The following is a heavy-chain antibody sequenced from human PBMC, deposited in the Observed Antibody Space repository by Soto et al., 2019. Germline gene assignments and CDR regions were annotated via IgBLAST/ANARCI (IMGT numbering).Heavy chain of an antibody. Sequence: GGSLRLSCAASGFTFSSYAMGWVRQAPGKGLEWVSAISGSGGSIYYADSVKGRFTISRDNSKNTLYLQMNSLGAEDTAVYYCAKAGYCSSATCATRYYYMDVWGKGTTVTVSS. CDR1: GFTFSSYA. V-gene: IGHV3-23*01. CDR3: AKAGYCSSATCATRYYYMDV. J-gene: IGHJ6*03. D-gene: IGHD2-2*01. CDR2: ISGSGGSI.